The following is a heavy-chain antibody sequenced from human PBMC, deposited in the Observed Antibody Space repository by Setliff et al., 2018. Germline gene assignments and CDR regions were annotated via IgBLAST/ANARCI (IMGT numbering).Heavy chain of an antibody. V-gene: IGHV3-21*04. D-gene: IGHD4-17*01. CDR3: ARIGGSTTVNLLGLFQTPPDAFDI. Sequence: LRLSCAASGFTFSSYSMNWVRQAPGKGLEWVSSISSSSSYIYYADSVKGRFTISRDNAKNSLYLQMNSLRAEDTAVYYCARIGGSTTVNLLGLFQTPPDAFDIWGQGTMVTVSS. J-gene: IGHJ3*02. CDR1: GFTFSSYS. CDR2: ISSSSSYI.